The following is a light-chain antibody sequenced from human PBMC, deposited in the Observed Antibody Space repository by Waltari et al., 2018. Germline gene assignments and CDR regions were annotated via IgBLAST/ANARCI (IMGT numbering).Light chain of an antibody. CDR1: QSVSNY. CDR3: QKYSNSPYS. CDR2: GAS. V-gene: IGKV3-20*01. Sequence: VILTQSPATLSLSPGERATLSCRASQSVSNYLAWYQQKPGQAPRLLIYGASSRATGIPDRFSASGSGTESTLTISSLEPEDFAVYYCQKYSNSPYSFGQGTKVEIK. J-gene: IGKJ2*03.